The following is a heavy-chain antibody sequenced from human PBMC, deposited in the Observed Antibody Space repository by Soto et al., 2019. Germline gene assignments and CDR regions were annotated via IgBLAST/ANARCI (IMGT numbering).Heavy chain of an antibody. CDR1: GGSISSYY. J-gene: IGHJ4*02. CDR3: ARESRDTIFGVAIDY. V-gene: IGHV4-34*01. Sequence: SETLSLTCTVSGGSISSYYWTWIRQPPGKGLEWIGEINHSGSTNYNPSLKSRVTISVDTSKNQFSLKLSSVTAADTAVYYCARESRDTIFGVAIDYWGQGTLVTVSS. CDR2: INHSGST. D-gene: IGHD3-3*01.